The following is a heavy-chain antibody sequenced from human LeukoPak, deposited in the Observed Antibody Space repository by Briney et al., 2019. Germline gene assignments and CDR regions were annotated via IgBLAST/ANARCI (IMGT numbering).Heavy chain of an antibody. CDR2: IWYDGSNK. J-gene: IGHJ4*02. CDR3: ARAVNDYGDY. Sequence: PGRSLRLSCAASGFTFGSYVMHWVRQAPGKGLEWVAVIWYDGSNKYYVDSVKGRFTISRDNSKNTLYLQMNSLRAEDTAVYYCARAVNDYGDYWGQGTLVTVSS. V-gene: IGHV3-33*08. D-gene: IGHD6-19*01. CDR1: GFTFGSYV.